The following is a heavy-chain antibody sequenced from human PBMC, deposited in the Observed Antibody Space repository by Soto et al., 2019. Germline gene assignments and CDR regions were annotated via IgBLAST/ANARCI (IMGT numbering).Heavy chain of an antibody. CDR1: EFTFSTYD. CDR3: AKGPNWNYPDY. V-gene: IGHV3-23*01. D-gene: IGHD1-7*01. CDR2: ISGSGDTT. J-gene: IGHJ4*02. Sequence: PGGSLRLSCAASEFTFSTYDMSWVRQAPGEGLEWVSTISGSGDTTYYADSVKGRFTISRDNSKNTMYLQMNSLRAEDTALYYCAKGPNWNYPDYWGQGTLVTVSS.